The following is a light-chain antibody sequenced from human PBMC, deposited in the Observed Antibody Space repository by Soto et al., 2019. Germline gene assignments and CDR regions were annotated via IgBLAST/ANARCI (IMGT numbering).Light chain of an antibody. V-gene: IGKV1-5*03. CDR2: KAS. Sequence: DIQMTQSPSTMSASVGDRVTITCRASQSIDSWLAWYQQKPGKAPKFLMYKASNLESGVPSRFSGSGSETEFTLTISSLQPDDFEIYYCQHYKSYPWTFGQGTKVDIX. J-gene: IGKJ1*01. CDR1: QSIDSW. CDR3: QHYKSYPWT.